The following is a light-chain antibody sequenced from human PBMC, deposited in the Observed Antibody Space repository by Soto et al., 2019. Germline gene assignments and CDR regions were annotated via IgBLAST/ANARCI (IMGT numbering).Light chain of an antibody. CDR3: AAWDDSLNGPV. V-gene: IGLV1-44*01. J-gene: IGLJ2*01. CDR2: SNN. Sequence: QSVLTQPPSASGTPGQRVTISCSGSSSNIGRNTVNWYQQLSGTAPKLLIYSNNQRPSGVPDRFSGSKSGTSASLAISGLQSEDEADYYCAAWDDSLNGPVFGGGTQLTVL. CDR1: SSNIGRNT.